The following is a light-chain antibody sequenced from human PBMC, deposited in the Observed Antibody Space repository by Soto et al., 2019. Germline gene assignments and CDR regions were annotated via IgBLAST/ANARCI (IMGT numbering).Light chain of an antibody. CDR3: SSYTSSTTNV. CDR1: SSDVGGYNY. CDR2: DVS. Sequence: QSVLTQSASVSGSPGQSITISCTGTSSDVGGYNYVSWYQQHPGKAPKLLINDVSNRPSGISDRFSGSKSGNTASLTISGLQAEDEADYYCSSYTSSTTNVFGTGTKVTVL. V-gene: IGLV2-14*03. J-gene: IGLJ1*01.